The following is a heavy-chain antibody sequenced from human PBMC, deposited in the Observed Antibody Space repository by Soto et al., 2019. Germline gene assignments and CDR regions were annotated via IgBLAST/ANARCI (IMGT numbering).Heavy chain of an antibody. J-gene: IGHJ4*02. V-gene: IGHV3-30*18. D-gene: IGHD6-6*01. CDR2: ISYDGSNK. Sequence: GGSLRLSCAASGFTFSSYGMHWVRQAPGKGLEWVAVISYDGSNKYYADSVKGRFTISRDNSKNTLYLQMNSLRAEDTAVYYCAKDRKARPVGEIDYWGQGTLVTVSS. CDR3: AKDRKARPVGEIDY. CDR1: GFTFSSYG.